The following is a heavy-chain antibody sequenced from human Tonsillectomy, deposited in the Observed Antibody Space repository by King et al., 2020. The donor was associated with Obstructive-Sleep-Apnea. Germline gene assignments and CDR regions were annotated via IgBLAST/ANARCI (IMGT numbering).Heavy chain of an antibody. CDR3: ARDPGGPAINAFDI. CDR2: TYYSGST. CDR1: GGSISRGDYY. Sequence: QLQESGPGLVKPSQTLSLTCTVSGGSISRGDYYWRWIHQPPGKGLEWIGYTYYSGSTYYNPSHKSRVTISVDTSKNQFSLKLSSGTAADTAVYYCARDPGGPAINAFDIWGQGTMVTVSS. V-gene: IGHV4-30-4*01. D-gene: IGHD3-16*01. J-gene: IGHJ3*02.